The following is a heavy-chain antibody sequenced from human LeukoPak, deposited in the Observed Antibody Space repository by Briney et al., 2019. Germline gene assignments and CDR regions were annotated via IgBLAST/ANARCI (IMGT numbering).Heavy chain of an antibody. CDR2: IYYSGST. J-gene: IGHJ4*02. V-gene: IGHV4-39*01. CDR3: ASLAWWELPSYVFDY. D-gene: IGHD1-26*01. Sequence: SETLSLTCPVSGGSISSSSYYWGWIRQPPGKGLEWIGSIYYSGSTYYNPSLKSRVTISVDTSKNQFSLKLSSVTAADTAVYYCASLAWWELPSYVFDYWGQGTLVTVSS. CDR1: GGSISSSSYY.